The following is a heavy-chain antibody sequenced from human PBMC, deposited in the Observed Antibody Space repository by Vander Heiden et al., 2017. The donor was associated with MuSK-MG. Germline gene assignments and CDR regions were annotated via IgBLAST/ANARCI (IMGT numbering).Heavy chain of an antibody. CDR1: GFSFTTYC. D-gene: IGHD3-3*01. V-gene: IGHV3-7*01. CDR2: IKEDGSEK. CDR3: ARALKVSGGYYSAGYCCYMDV. Sequence: EVQLVESGGDLVQPGGSLRLSCAASGFSFTTYCMRWFRQAPGKGLEWVANIKEDGSEKYYLDSVKGRFTISRDTAKNTLYLQMNSLRAEDTALYYCARALKVSGGYYSAGYCCYMDVWGKGTTVTVSS. J-gene: IGHJ6*03.